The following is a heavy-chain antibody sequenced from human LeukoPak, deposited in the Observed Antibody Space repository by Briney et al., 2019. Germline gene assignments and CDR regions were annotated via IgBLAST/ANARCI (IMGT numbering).Heavy chain of an antibody. J-gene: IGHJ5*02. CDR2: MNPNSGNT. CDR1: GGTFSSYA. D-gene: IGHD3-3*01. Sequence: ASVKVSCKASGGTFSSYAISWVRQAPGQGLEWMGWMNPNSGNTGYAQKFQGRVTMTRNTSISTAYMELSSLRSEDTAVYYCARGVYYDFWSGYEHNWFDPWGQGTLVTVSS. V-gene: IGHV1-8*02. CDR3: ARGVYYDFWSGYEHNWFDP.